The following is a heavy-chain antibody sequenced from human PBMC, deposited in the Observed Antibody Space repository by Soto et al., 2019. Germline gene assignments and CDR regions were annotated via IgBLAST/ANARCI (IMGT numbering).Heavy chain of an antibody. Sequence: PGGSLRLSCAASGFTFSSYGMHWVRQAPGKGLEWVAVISYDGSNKYYADSVKGRFTISRDNSKNTLYLQMNSLRAEDTAVYYCATYYDFWSGSLDAFDIWGQGTMVTVSS. CDR2: ISYDGSNK. V-gene: IGHV3-30*03. CDR1: GFTFSSYG. J-gene: IGHJ3*02. CDR3: ATYYDFWSGSLDAFDI. D-gene: IGHD3-3*01.